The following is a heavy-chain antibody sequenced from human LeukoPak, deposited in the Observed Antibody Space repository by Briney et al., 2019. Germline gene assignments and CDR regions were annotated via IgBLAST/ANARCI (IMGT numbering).Heavy chain of an antibody. CDR1: GYTFTGYY. V-gene: IGHV1-2*02. CDR2: INPNSGGT. D-gene: IGHD3-10*01. Sequence: ASVKVSCKASGYTFTGYYMHWVRQAPGQGLEWMGWINPNSGGTNYAQKFQGRVTMTRDTSISTAYMEPSRLRSDDTAVYYCARDPRSVGEFDYWGQGTLVTVSS. J-gene: IGHJ4*02. CDR3: ARDPRSVGEFDY.